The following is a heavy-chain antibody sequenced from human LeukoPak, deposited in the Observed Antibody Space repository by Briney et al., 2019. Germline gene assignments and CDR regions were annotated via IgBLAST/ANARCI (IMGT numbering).Heavy chain of an antibody. Sequence: PGGSLRLSCAASGFTFSSYAMHWVRQAPGKGLEWVAVISYDGSNKYYADSVKGRFTISRDNSKNTLYLQMNSLRAEDTAVYYCARDRNSLGIAAFVDYWGQGTLVTVSS. CDR2: ISYDGSNK. CDR3: ARDRNSLGIAAFVDY. D-gene: IGHD6-13*01. CDR1: GFTFSSYA. J-gene: IGHJ4*02. V-gene: IGHV3-30-3*01.